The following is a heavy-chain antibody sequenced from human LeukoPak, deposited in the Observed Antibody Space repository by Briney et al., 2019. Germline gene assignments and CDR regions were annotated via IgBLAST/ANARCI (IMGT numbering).Heavy chain of an antibody. CDR3: ARLNTGVLSSRTNNWFDP. V-gene: IGHV4-38-2*01. J-gene: IGHJ5*02. Sequence: PSETLSLTSAVSGYSISSGYFWSWIRQPPGKGLEWIGGIGHSGSTYYNPSLKSRITISTDTSKNRFSLKLSSVTAADTAVYYCARLNTGVLSSRTNNWFDPWGQGTLVTVYS. CDR1: GYSISSGYF. D-gene: IGHD6-13*01. CDR2: IGHSGST.